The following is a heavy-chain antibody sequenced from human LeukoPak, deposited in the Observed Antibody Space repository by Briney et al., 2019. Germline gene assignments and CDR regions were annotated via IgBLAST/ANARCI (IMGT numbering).Heavy chain of an antibody. J-gene: IGHJ4*02. CDR1: GVTFSSYA. Sequence: GGSLRLTCAASGVTFSSYAMRWVRQAQGKGLEWVSAISGSGGSTYYADSVKGRFTISRDNSKNPLYLQMNSLRAEDPAVYYCAKGRGSGSYYAPPDYWGQGTLVTVSS. CDR3: AKGRGSGSYYAPPDY. V-gene: IGHV3-23*01. D-gene: IGHD3-10*01. CDR2: ISGSGGST.